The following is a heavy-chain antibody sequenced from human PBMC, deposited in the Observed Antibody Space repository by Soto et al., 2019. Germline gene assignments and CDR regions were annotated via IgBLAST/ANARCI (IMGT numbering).Heavy chain of an antibody. CDR3: AKATGSYYSLDY. J-gene: IGHJ4*02. CDR2: ISYDGSNK. CDR1: GFTFSSYG. Sequence: QVQLVESGGGVVQPGRSLRLSCAASGFTFSSYGMHWVRQAPGKGLEWVAVISYDGSNKYYADSVKGRFTISRDNSKNTLYLQMNSLRAEDTAVYYCAKATGSYYSLDYWGQGTLVTVSS. D-gene: IGHD1-26*01. V-gene: IGHV3-30*18.